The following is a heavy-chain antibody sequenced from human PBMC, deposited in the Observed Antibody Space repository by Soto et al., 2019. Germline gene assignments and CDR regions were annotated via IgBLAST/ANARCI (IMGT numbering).Heavy chain of an antibody. J-gene: IGHJ5*02. CDR3: ASTPSQRGRYSSSLRFDP. CDR1: GGSISSYY. CDR2: IYYSGST. Sequence: PSETLSLTCTVSGGSISSYYWSWIRQPPGKGLEWIGYIYYSGSTNYNPSLKSRVTISVDTSKNQFSLKLSSVTAADTAVYYCASTPSQRGRYSSSLRFDPWGQGTLVTVSS. D-gene: IGHD6-13*01. V-gene: IGHV4-59*08.